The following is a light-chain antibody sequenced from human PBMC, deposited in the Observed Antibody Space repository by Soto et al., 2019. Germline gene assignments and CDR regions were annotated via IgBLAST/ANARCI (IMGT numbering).Light chain of an antibody. CDR1: SNDVGGHNY. J-gene: IGLJ1*01. CDR2: GVT. CDR3: YSYAGTYTFV. Sequence: SVLTQPRSVSGSPGQSATISCTGTSNDVGGHNYLWWYQQHPGEAPKLLIYGVTERPSGVPDRFSGSKSGNTASLTISGLQTEDEADYYCYSYAGTYTFVFGTGTKVTVL. V-gene: IGLV2-11*01.